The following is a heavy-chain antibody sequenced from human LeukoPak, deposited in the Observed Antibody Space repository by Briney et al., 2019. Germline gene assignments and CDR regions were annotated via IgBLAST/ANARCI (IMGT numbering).Heavy chain of an antibody. Sequence: GGSLRLSCEASGFTLSTYWMNWVRQVPGKGLDWVANINPDGSGKRYMDSVKGRFTIARDNADNSLSLQMNSLRAEDTAVYYCASWGAGGNSWGQGTLVTVSS. V-gene: IGHV3-7*03. J-gene: IGHJ4*02. CDR1: GFTLSTYW. CDR3: ASWGAGGNS. CDR2: INPDGSGK. D-gene: IGHD3-16*01.